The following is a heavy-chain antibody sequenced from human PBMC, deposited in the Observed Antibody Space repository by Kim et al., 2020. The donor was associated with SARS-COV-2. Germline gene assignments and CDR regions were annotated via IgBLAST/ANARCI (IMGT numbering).Heavy chain of an antibody. Sequence: TNYNPSLKSRVTISVDTSKNQFSPKLSSVTAADTAVYSCAREIDYYYGMDVWGQGTTVTVSS. J-gene: IGHJ6*02. CDR2: T. CDR3: AREIDYYYGMDV. V-gene: IGHV4-34*01.